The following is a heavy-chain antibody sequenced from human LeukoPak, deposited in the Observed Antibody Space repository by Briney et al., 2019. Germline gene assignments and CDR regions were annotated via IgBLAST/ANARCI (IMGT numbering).Heavy chain of an antibody. V-gene: IGHV3-23*01. J-gene: IGHJ3*02. CDR2: ISGSGGST. D-gene: IGHD3-10*01. CDR3: AKHFYGSGSYYWAFDI. CDR1: GFTFSSYA. Sequence: GGSLRLSCGASGFTFSSYAMSWVRQAPWKGLEWVSAISGSGGSTYYADSVRGRFTISRDNSKNTLYLQMNSLRAEDTAVYYCAKHFYGSGSYYWAFDIWGQGTMVTVSS.